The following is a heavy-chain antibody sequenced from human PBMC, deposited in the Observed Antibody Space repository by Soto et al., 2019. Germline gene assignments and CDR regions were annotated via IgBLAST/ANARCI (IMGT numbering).Heavy chain of an antibody. CDR2: ISYDGSNK. J-gene: IGHJ5*02. CDR1: GFTFGSYA. Sequence: QVQLVESGGGVVQPGRSLRLSCAASGFTFGSYAMHWVRQAPGKGLEWVAVISYDGSNKYYADSVNGRFTISRDSSKNTLSLQMNSLRAEDKAVYYCARRGGGQQLVERSGWFDPWGQGTLVTVSS. V-gene: IGHV3-30-3*01. D-gene: IGHD6-13*01. CDR3: ARRGGGQQLVERSGWFDP.